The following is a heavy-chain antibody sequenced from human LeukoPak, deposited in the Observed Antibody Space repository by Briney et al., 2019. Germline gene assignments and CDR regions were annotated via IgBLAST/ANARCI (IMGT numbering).Heavy chain of an antibody. CDR3: ARDRSRLDI. J-gene: IGHJ3*02. CDR2: IYYSGST. Sequence: SETLSLTCTVSGGSISSYYWSWIRQPPGKGREWDGYIYYSGSTNYNPSLKRRVTISVDTSKNQFSLKLSSVTAADTAVYYWARDRSRLDIWGEGTMVTVSS. V-gene: IGHV4-59*01. CDR1: GGSISSYY.